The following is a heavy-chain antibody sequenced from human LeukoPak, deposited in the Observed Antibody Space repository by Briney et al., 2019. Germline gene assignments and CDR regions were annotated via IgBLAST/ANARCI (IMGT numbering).Heavy chain of an antibody. Sequence: GGSLRLSCAASGFSFSNYWMNWVRQAPGKGLEWVANIKPDGSEKHYVDSVRGRFTISRDNSKNTLYLQMNSLRAEDTAVYYCASSRYDFQNWFDPWGQGTLVTVSS. CDR3: ASSRYDFQNWFDP. V-gene: IGHV3-7*01. CDR1: GFSFSNYW. D-gene: IGHD3-3*01. CDR2: IKPDGSEK. J-gene: IGHJ5*02.